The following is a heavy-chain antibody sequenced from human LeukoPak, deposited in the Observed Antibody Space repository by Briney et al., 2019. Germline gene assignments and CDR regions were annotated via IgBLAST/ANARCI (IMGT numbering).Heavy chain of an antibody. CDR3: ARDGYSYGLGILDY. Sequence: GGSLRLSCAASGFTFSSYAMHWVRQAPGKGLEYVSAISSNGGSTYYANSVKGRFTISRDNSKNTLYLQMGSLRAEDMAAYYCARDGYSYGLGILDYWGQGTLVTVSS. V-gene: IGHV3-64*01. CDR2: ISSNGGST. D-gene: IGHD5-18*01. J-gene: IGHJ4*02. CDR1: GFTFSSYA.